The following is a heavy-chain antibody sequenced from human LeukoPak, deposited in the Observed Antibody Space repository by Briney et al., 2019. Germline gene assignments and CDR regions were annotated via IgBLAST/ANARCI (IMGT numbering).Heavy chain of an antibody. CDR3: AKGSYYDSSGSFYFDY. CDR1: GFTFSSYA. V-gene: IGHV3-23*01. D-gene: IGHD3-22*01. J-gene: IGHJ4*02. CDR2: ISGSGDNT. Sequence: GGSLRLSCAASGFTFSSYAMSWVRQAPGKGLEWVSGISGSGDNTYYADSVKGRFTISRDNSKNTLYVQVNSLGTEDTAAYYCAKGSYYDSSGSFYFDYWGQGTLVIVSS.